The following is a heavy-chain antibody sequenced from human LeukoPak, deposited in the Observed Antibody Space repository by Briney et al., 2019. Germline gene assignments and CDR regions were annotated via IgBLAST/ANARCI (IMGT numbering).Heavy chain of an antibody. J-gene: IGHJ4*02. Sequence: KPSETLSLTCTVSGGSISSYYWSWIRQPPGKGLEWIGYIYYSGSTNYNPSLKSRVTISVDTSKNQFSLKLSSVTAADTAVYYCARGGSYYAVGDYWGQGTLVTVSS. CDR2: IYYSGST. D-gene: IGHD1-26*01. CDR3: ARGGSYYAVGDY. CDR1: GGSISSYY. V-gene: IGHV4-59*01.